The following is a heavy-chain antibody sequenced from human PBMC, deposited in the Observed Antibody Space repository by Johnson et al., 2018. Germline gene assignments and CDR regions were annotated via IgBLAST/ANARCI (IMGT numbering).Heavy chain of an antibody. V-gene: IGHV3-7*01. CDR3: AKQWRAYYYGMDV. J-gene: IGHJ6*02. Sequence: VQLVESGGGLVQPGGSLRLSCAASGFIFSSYWMSWVRQAPGKGLEWVANIKQDGSEKYYVDSVKGRFTISRDNAKNSLYLQMNSLRAEDTAVYYGAKQWRAYYYGMDVWGEGTTVTVSS. CDR2: IKQDGSEK. CDR1: GFIFSSYW. D-gene: IGHD6-19*01.